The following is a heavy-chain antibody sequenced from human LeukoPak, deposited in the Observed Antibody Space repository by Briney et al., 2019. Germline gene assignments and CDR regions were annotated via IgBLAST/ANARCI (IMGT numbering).Heavy chain of an antibody. V-gene: IGHV4-39*01. CDR1: GGSISSSGYY. J-gene: IGHJ5*02. Sequence: SETLSLTCTVSGGSISSSGYYWRWIRQPPGKGLEWLASIYYSGSTYYNPSLKSRVTISVDTSKNQLSLKLSSLPAADTAVYYCARHEYSGSYYGLSWFDPWGQGTLVTVSS. CDR3: ARHEYSGSYYGLSWFDP. D-gene: IGHD1-26*01. CDR2: IYYSGST.